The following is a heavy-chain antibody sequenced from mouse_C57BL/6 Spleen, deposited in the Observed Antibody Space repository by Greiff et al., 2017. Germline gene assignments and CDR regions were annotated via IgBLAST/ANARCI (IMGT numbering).Heavy chain of an antibody. CDR2: IDPENGDT. D-gene: IGHD2-3*01. J-gene: IGHJ3*01. Sequence: VQLQQSGAELVRPGASVKLSCTASGFNIKDDYMHWVKQRPEQGLEWIGWIDPENGDTEYASKFQGKATITADTSSNTAYLQLSSLTSEDTAVYYCTTGIYDGYYVAYWGQGTLVTVSA. V-gene: IGHV14-4*01. CDR1: GFNIKDDY. CDR3: TTGIYDGYYVAY.